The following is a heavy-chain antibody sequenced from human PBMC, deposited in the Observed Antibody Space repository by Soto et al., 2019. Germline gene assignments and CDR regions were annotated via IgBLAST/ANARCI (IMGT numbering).Heavy chain of an antibody. CDR3: ARDPEYAAIDD. V-gene: IGHV4-31*03. Sequence: SETLSLTCSVSGDSIDTIAYFWSWFRQRPGDGLEWLGHIYYSGHTNYNPSLKSRLTLSIHTSANQFSLKLTSVTDADTALYYCARDPEYAAIDDRGQGKLVXV. J-gene: IGHJ4*02. D-gene: IGHD2-15*01. CDR1: GDSIDTIAYF. CDR2: IYYSGHT.